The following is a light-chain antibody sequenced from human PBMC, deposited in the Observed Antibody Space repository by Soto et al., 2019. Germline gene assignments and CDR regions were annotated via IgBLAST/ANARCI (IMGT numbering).Light chain of an antibody. Sequence: QSVLPQPPSASGTPGQRVTISCSTSNSRSGSNYVYWYQQLPGTAPKLLIYRNDQRPSGVPDRFSGSKSGTSASLAISGLRFEDEADYYVAKWDDSLRVYVFGPVTKLTVL. V-gene: IGLV1-47*01. CDR2: RND. CDR3: AKWDDSLRVYV. CDR1: NSRSGSNY. J-gene: IGLJ1*01.